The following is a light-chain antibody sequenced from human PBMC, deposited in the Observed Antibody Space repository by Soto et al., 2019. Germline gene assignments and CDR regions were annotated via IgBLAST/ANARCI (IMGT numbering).Light chain of an antibody. CDR1: QSVSSD. V-gene: IGKV3-15*01. CDR2: GAS. J-gene: IGKJ4*01. CDR3: QQYNNWPLT. Sequence: EIVLTQSPATLSLSPGEIATLSCRASQSVSSDLAWYQQKPGQAPRLLIYGASTRATGIPARFSGSGSVTEFTLTISSLQSEDFAVYYCQQYNNWPLTFGGGTKVDIK.